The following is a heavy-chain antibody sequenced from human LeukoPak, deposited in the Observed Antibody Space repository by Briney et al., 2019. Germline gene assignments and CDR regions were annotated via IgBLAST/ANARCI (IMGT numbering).Heavy chain of an antibody. Sequence: GGSLRLSCAASGFTFSSYSMNWVRQAPGKGLEWVSYISSSSSTIYYADSVKGRFTISRDNAKNSLYLQMNSLRAEDTAVYYCARDLGYCSGGSCYSGYYYMDVWSKGTTVTVSS. J-gene: IGHJ6*03. CDR3: ARDLGYCSGGSCYSGYYYMDV. V-gene: IGHV3-48*01. CDR1: GFTFSSYS. D-gene: IGHD2-15*01. CDR2: ISSSSSTI.